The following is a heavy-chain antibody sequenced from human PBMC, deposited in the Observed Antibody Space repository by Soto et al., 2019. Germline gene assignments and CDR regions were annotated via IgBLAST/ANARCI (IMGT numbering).Heavy chain of an antibody. J-gene: IGHJ4*01. Sequence: TSETLSLTCTVSGGSISSYYWSWIRQPPGKGLEWIGYIYYSGSTNYNPSLKSRVTISVDTSKNQFSLKLSSVTAADTAVYYCARHREDDFWSGYYQNPYFDYWGQGTLVTVSS. CDR3: ARHREDDFWSGYYQNPYFDY. CDR2: IYYSGST. CDR1: GGSISSYY. V-gene: IGHV4-59*08. D-gene: IGHD3-3*01.